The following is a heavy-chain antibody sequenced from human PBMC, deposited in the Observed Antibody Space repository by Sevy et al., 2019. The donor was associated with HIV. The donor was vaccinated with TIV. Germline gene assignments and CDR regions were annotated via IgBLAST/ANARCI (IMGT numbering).Heavy chain of an antibody. CDR3: ERSGGYSDYGMDV. CDR1: GFTFSSYD. Sequence: GGSLRLSCGASGFTFSSYDMHWVRQAAGKGLEWVSGIGSGGDAYYPGSVKGRFTITRENAKNSLYLQMNSLRAGETAVYYCERSGGYSDYGMDVWGQGTTVTVSS. CDR2: IGSGGDA. D-gene: IGHD5-12*01. V-gene: IGHV3-13*01. J-gene: IGHJ6*02.